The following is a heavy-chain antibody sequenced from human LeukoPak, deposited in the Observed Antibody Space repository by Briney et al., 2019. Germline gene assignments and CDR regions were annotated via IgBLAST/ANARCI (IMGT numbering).Heavy chain of an antibody. V-gene: IGHV4-34*01. CDR2: INDGGST. CDR1: GGSLSGYY. J-gene: IGHJ4*02. CDR3: ARGLWFWESRPYYYDY. D-gene: IGHD3-10*01. Sequence: SETLSLTCAVYGGSLSGYYWSWIRQPPGKGLEWIGEINDGGSTNYNPSLKSRVTISVDTSMKQFSLKLSSVTVADAAQYYWARGLWFWESRPYYYDYWGQGNLVTVST.